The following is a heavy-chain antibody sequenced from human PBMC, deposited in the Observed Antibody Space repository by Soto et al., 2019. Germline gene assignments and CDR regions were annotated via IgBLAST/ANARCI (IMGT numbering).Heavy chain of an antibody. Sequence: PSETLSLTCTFSGGSISSSSYYWGWIRQPPGKGLEWIGSIYYSGSTYYNPSLKSRVTISVDTSKNQFSLKLSSVTAADTAVYYCARLGVFGVVNPDYWGQGTLVTVSS. CDR3: ARLGVFGVVNPDY. CDR2: IYYSGST. D-gene: IGHD3-3*01. CDR1: GGSISSSSYY. J-gene: IGHJ4*02. V-gene: IGHV4-39*01.